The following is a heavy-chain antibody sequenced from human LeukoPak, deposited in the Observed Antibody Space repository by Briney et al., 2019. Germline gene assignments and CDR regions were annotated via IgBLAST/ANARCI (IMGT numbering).Heavy chain of an antibody. J-gene: IGHJ5*02. V-gene: IGHV4-59*01. D-gene: IGHD3-16*01. CDR2: ISYSGST. Sequence: PSETLSLTCTVSGGSISSYFWSWIRQPPGKGLEWIGYISYSGSTNYNPSLKSRVTISVDTSKNQFSLKLSSVTAADTAVYYCARGRGNDYVWGSYSSLNWFDPWGQGTLVTVSS. CDR1: GGSISSYF. CDR3: ARGRGNDYVWGSYSSLNWFDP.